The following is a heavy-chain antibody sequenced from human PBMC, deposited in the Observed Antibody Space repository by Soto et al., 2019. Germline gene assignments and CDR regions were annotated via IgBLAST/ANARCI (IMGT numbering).Heavy chain of an antibody. Sequence: ASVKVSCKASGYTFTSYGISWVRQAPGQGLEWMGWISAYNGNTNYAQKLQGRVTMTTDTSTSTAYMELRSLRSDDTAVYYCARVGIVVVIEGGHFDYLIQGTLVTVSS. CDR1: GYTFTSYG. CDR2: ISAYNGNT. D-gene: IGHD3-22*01. J-gene: IGHJ4*02. CDR3: ARVGIVVVIEGGHFDY. V-gene: IGHV1-18*04.